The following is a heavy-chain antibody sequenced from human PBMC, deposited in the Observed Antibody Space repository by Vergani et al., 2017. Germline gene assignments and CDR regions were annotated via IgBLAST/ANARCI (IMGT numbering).Heavy chain of an antibody. CDR2: ISGSGGST. CDR1: GFTFSSYA. D-gene: IGHD1-26*01. J-gene: IGHJ4*02. V-gene: IGHV3-23*01. Sequence: EVQLLESGGGLVQPGGSLRLSCAASGFTFSSYAMSWVRQAPGKGLEWVSAISGSGGSTYYADFVKGRFTISRDNSKNTLDLQMNSLRAEATAVYYCAKVRPFLGGSYFASALDYWGQGTLVTVSS. CDR3: AKVRPFLGGSYFASALDY.